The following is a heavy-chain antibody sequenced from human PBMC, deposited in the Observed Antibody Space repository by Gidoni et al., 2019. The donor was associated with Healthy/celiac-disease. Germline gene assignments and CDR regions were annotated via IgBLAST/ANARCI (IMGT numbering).Heavy chain of an antibody. CDR3: ARDQYRSRGAFDI. J-gene: IGHJ3*02. D-gene: IGHD2-2*02. Sequence: QVQLVESGGGVVQPGRYLRLSCAAAGFTFSSHGMHWVRQAPGKGLEWVAVIWYDGSNKYYADSVKGRFTISRDNSKNTLYLQMNSLRAEDTAVYYCARDQYRSRGAFDIWGQGTMVTVSS. CDR2: IWYDGSNK. CDR1: GFTFSSHG. V-gene: IGHV3-33*01.